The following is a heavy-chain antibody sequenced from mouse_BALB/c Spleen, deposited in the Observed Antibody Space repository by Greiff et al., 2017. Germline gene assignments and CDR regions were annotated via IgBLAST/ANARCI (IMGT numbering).Heavy chain of an antibody. J-gene: IGHJ2*01. Sequence: QSGAELVKPGASVKLSCTASGFNIKDTYMHWVKQRPEQGLEWIGRIDPANGNTKYDPKFQGKATITADTSSNTAYLQLSSLTSEDTAVYYCASRGIYYYGSSLDYWGQGTTLTVSS. D-gene: IGHD1-1*01. CDR2: IDPANGNT. CDR1: GFNIKDTY. CDR3: ASRGIYYYGSSLDY. V-gene: IGHV14-3*02.